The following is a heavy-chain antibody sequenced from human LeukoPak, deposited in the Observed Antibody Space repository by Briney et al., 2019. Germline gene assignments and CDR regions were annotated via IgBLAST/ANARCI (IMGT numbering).Heavy chain of an antibody. D-gene: IGHD2-15*01. J-gene: IGHJ4*02. Sequence: GSLRLSCAASGFTFSSYWMSWVRQAPGKGLEWVANIKQDGSEKYYVDSVKGRFTISRDNSKNTLYLQMNSLRAEDTAVYYCATKDIVVVVAAHFDYWGQGTLVTVSS. CDR1: GFTFSSYW. CDR3: ATKDIVVVVAAHFDY. V-gene: IGHV3-7*03. CDR2: IKQDGSEK.